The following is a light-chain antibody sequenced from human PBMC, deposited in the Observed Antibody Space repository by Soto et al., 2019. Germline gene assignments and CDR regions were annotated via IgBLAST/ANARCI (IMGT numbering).Light chain of an antibody. CDR1: QSVDND. CDR3: QQYNNWPLT. Sequence: EIVMTQSPATLSVSPGDRATLSCRASQSVDNDLAWYQQQPGQPPRLLIYDASTRATAIPARFSGSQSGTEFTLTISSLLSEDFAVYSCQQYNNWPLTFGGGTKVEIK. V-gene: IGKV3D-15*01. J-gene: IGKJ4*01. CDR2: DAS.